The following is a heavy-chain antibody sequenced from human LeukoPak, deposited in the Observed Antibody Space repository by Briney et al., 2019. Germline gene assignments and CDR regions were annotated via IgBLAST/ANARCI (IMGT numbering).Heavy chain of an antibody. V-gene: IGHV4-34*01. J-gene: IGHJ4*02. CDR3: ARAGRSSLDY. CDR2: INHSGST. CDR1: GGSFSGYY. D-gene: IGHD6-13*01. Sequence: SETLSLTCAVYGGSFSGYYWSWIRQPPGKGLEWIGEINHSGSTNYNPSLKSRVTMSVDTSKNQFSLKLSSVTAADTAVYYCARAGRSSLDYWGQGTLVTVSS.